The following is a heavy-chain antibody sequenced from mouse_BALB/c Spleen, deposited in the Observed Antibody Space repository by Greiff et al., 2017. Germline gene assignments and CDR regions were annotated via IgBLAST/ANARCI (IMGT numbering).Heavy chain of an antibody. J-gene: IGHJ4*01. D-gene: IGHD2-4*01. V-gene: IGHV1-67*01. CDR3: ARSLTMISNAMDY. CDR2: ISTYYGNT. Sequence: VQLQQSGPELVRPGVSVKISCKGSGYTFTDYAMHWVQQSHAKSLEWIGVISTYYGNTNYNQKFKGKATMTVDKSSSTAYMELARLTSEDSAIYYCARSLTMISNAMDYWGQGTSVTVSS. CDR1: GYTFTDYA.